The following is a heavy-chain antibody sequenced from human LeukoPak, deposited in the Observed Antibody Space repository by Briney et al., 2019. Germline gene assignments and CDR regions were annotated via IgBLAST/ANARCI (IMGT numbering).Heavy chain of an antibody. D-gene: IGHD6-19*01. CDR3: ARSSSSAAYYFDY. CDR1: GGSVSSGSYY. V-gene: IGHV4-61*01. Sequence: SETLSLTCTVSGGSVSSGSYYWSWIRQPPGKGLEWIGYIYYSGSTNYNPSLKSRVTISVDTSKNQFSLKLSSVTAADTAVYCCARSSSSAAYYFDYWGQGTLVTVSS. CDR2: IYYSGST. J-gene: IGHJ4*02.